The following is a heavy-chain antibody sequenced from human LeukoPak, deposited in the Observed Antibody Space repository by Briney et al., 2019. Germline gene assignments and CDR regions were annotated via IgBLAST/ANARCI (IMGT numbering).Heavy chain of an antibody. V-gene: IGHV3-21*01. CDR2: ISSSSSYI. J-gene: IGHJ5*02. Sequence: PGGSLRLFCAASGFTFSSYSMNWVRQAPGKGLEWVSSISSSSSYIYYADSVKGRFTIYRDNAKNSLYLQMNSLRAEDTAVYYCARAYYDILTGTNNWFDPWGQGTLVTVSS. D-gene: IGHD3-9*01. CDR1: GFTFSSYS. CDR3: ARAYYDILTGTNNWFDP.